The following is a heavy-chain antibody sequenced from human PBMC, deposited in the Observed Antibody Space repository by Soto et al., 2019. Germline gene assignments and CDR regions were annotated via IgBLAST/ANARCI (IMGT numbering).Heavy chain of an antibody. D-gene: IGHD1-26*01. Sequence: PSETLSLTCTVSFCSFSPNYWSWIRQPLGKGLEWVGYIYYSGSTNSNPSLKSRVTISVDTSKNQFSLKLSSVTAADTAVYYCARASGSYYQFDYWGQGTLVTVS. CDR3: ARASGSYYQFDY. CDR2: IYYSGST. CDR1: FCSFSPNY. V-gene: IGHV4-59*01. J-gene: IGHJ4*02.